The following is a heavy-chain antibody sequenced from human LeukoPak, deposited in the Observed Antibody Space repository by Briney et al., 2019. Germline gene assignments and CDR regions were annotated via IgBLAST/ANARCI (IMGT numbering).Heavy chain of an antibody. J-gene: IGHJ4*02. CDR3: ARVKGSYFDY. V-gene: IGHV3-48*01. D-gene: IGHD2-15*01. CDR1: GFPLSSYS. Sequence: PGGSLRLSCAASGFPLSSYSIHWFRQAPGKGLEWVAYISASGSNIYYVDSVKGRFTVSRDNPKSSLFLQMNSPRAEDTAVYYCARVKGSYFDYWGQGALVTVSS. CDR2: ISASGSNI.